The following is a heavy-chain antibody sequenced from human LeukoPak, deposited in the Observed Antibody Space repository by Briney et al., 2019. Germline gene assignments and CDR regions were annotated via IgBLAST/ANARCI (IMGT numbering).Heavy chain of an antibody. V-gene: IGHV1-2*02. CDR3: ARGRANGSGSYGDY. CDR1: GYTFTGYY. D-gene: IGHD3-10*01. CDR2: INPNSGGT. J-gene: IGHJ4*02. Sequence: ASVKVSCKASGYTFTGYYMHWARQAPGQGLEWMGWINPNSGGTNYAQKFQGRVTMTRDTSISTAYMELSRLRSDDTAVYYCARGRANGSGSYGDYWGQGTLVTVSS.